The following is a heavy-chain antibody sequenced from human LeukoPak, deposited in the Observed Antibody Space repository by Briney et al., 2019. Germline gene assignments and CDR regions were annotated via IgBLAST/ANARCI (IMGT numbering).Heavy chain of an antibody. V-gene: IGHV3-9*01. CDR1: GFTFDDYA. J-gene: IGHJ5*02. Sequence: GGSLRLSCAATGFTFDDYAIHWVQQAPRKGLELVSGMGRNSGNIGYADSAKGRFTISRDNAKNSLYLQMNSLRAEDTAFYYCATPPTSGAWGQGTLVTVSS. CDR2: MGRNSGNI. CDR3: ATPPTSGA.